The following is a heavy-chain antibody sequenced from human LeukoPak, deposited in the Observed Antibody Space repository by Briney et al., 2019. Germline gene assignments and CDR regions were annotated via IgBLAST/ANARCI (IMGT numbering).Heavy chain of an antibody. CDR1: GGSISSGGYS. Sequence: SETLSLTCAVSGGSISSGGYSWSWIRQPPGKGLEWIGYIYHSGSTYYNPSLKSRVTISVDRSKNQFSLKLSSVTAADTAVYYCARSRGNSRYYYYMDVWGKGTTVTVSS. V-gene: IGHV4-30-2*01. D-gene: IGHD4-23*01. CDR3: ARSRGNSRYYYYMDV. CDR2: IYHSGST. J-gene: IGHJ6*03.